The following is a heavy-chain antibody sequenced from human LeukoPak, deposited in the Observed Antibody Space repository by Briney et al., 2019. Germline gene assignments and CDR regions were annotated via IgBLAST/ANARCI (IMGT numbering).Heavy chain of an antibody. D-gene: IGHD3-10*01. Sequence: ASVKVSCKASGYTFTSYAMHWVRQAPGQRLEWMGWINAGNGNTKYSQKFQGRVTITRDTSASTAYMELSSLRSEDTAVYYRARDRITMVRGVHNWFDPWGQGTLVTVSS. CDR2: INAGNGNT. CDR3: ARDRITMVRGVHNWFDP. CDR1: GYTFTSYA. J-gene: IGHJ5*02. V-gene: IGHV1-3*01.